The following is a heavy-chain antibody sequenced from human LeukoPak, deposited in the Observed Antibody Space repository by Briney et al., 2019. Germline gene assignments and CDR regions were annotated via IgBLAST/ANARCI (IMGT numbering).Heavy chain of an antibody. CDR1: GFTFSDYA. J-gene: IGHJ4*02. CDR2: FKTNYNQV. D-gene: IGHD4-11*01. CDR3: ARSVPDYTRFDF. Sequence: GGSLRLSCVASGFTFSDYAMNWVRQAPGKGLEWVSTFKTNYNQVYYAESVRGRFTISTDNSKNTAYLQMNSLRVEDTALYYCARSVPDYTRFDFWGQEALVTVSS. V-gene: IGHV3-23*05.